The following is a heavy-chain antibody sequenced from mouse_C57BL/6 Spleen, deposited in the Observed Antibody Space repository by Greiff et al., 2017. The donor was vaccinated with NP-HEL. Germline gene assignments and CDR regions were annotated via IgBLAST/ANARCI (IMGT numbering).Heavy chain of an antibody. Sequence: QVQLQQPGAELVMPGASVKLSCKASGYTFTSYWMPWVKQRPGQGLEWIGEIDPSDSYTNYNQKFKGKSTLTVDKSSSTAYMQLSSLTSEDSAVYYCARGSSGYLFAYWGQGTLVTVSA. CDR1: GYTFTSYW. D-gene: IGHD3-2*02. V-gene: IGHV1-69*01. CDR3: ARGSSGYLFAY. CDR2: IDPSDSYT. J-gene: IGHJ3*01.